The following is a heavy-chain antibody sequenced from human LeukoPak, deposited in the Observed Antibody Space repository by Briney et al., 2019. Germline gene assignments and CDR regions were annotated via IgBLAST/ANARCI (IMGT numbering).Heavy chain of an antibody. D-gene: IGHD6-19*01. CDR3: VSPKYSSAWFFDY. CDR1: GFTFSSYA. CDR2: ISGSGGST. V-gene: IGHV3-23*01. J-gene: IGHJ4*02. Sequence: GGSLRLSCAASGFTFSSYAMSWVRQATGRGLEWVSAISGSGGSTYYADSVKGRFTISRDNSKNALYLQINSLRAEDTAVYYCVSPKYSSAWFFDYWGQGTLVTVSS.